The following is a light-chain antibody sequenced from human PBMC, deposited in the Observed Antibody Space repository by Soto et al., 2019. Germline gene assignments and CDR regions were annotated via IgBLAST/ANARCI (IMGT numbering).Light chain of an antibody. CDR2: GAS. J-gene: IGKJ1*01. CDR3: QQSYSTLRT. Sequence: DIQMTQAASSLSASVGDRVTITCRASQSISIYLNWYQQKPGEAPRLLMYGASSLQSGVPSRFSGSGSGKDFTLTVSSLQPEDFATYYCQQSYSTLRTFGQGTKVEIK. CDR1: QSISIY. V-gene: IGKV1-39*01.